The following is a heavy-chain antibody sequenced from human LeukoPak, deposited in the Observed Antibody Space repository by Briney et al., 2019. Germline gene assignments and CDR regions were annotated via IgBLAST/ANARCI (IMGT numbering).Heavy chain of an antibody. CDR2: MIPIFGTA. J-gene: IGHJ5*02. V-gene: IGHV1-69*01. CDR1: GGTFSSYA. Sequence: SVKVSCKASGGTFSSYAISWVRQAPGQGLEWMGGMIPIFGTANYAQKFQGRVTITADESTSTAYMELSSLRSEDTAVYYCARQGLGYCSSTSCYPTRGFDPWGQGTLVTVFS. CDR3: ARQGLGYCSSTSCYPTRGFDP. D-gene: IGHD2-2*01.